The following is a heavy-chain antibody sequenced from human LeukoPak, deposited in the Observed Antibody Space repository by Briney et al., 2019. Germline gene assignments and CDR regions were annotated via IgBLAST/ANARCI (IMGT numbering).Heavy chain of an antibody. Sequence: GGSLRLSCAASGFTFSNAWMSWVRQAPGKGLEWVGRIKSKTDGGTTDYAAPVKGRFTISRDDSKNTLYLQMNSLKTEDTAVYYCTTSDDDYVWGSYRYTSHYCYYMDVWGKGTTVTVSS. J-gene: IGHJ6*03. V-gene: IGHV3-15*01. CDR3: TTSDDDYVWGSYRYTSHYCYYMDV. D-gene: IGHD3-16*02. CDR1: GFTFSNAW. CDR2: IKSKTDGGTT.